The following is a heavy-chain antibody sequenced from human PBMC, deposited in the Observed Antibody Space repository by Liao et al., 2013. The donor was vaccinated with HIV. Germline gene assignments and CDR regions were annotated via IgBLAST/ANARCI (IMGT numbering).Heavy chain of an antibody. CDR1: GGSISSYY. J-gene: IGHJ4*02. V-gene: IGHV4-59*01. D-gene: IGHD3-10*01. CDR3: ARDIASGWFGELSPGYFDY. Sequence: QVQLQESGPGLVKPSETLSLTCTVSGGSISSYYWSWIRQPPGKGLEWIGYIYYSGSTNYNPSLKSRVTISVDTSKNQFSLKLSSVTAADTAVYYCARDIASGWFGELSPGYFDYWGQGTLVTVSS. CDR2: IYYSGST.